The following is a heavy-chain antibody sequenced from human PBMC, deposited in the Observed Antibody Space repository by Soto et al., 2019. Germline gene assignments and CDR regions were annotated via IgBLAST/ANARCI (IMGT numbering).Heavy chain of an antibody. V-gene: IGHV4-4*07. CDR3: ARSGYSSAWYTAFDS. Sequence: QVQLQESGPTLVKPSETLSLTCTVSGDSISGYYWNWIRQPAGKGLEWIGRIYASGSTISNRSLRSRVALSVDTSKNQFYLNLNSVTAADTAMYYGARSGYSSAWYTAFDSWSQGTLVTVSS. J-gene: IGHJ4*02. CDR2: IYASGST. D-gene: IGHD6-19*01. CDR1: GDSISGYY.